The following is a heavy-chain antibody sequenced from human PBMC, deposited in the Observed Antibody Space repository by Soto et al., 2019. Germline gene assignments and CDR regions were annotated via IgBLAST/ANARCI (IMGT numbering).Heavy chain of an antibody. CDR3: ARDRDYGDYAVSWYFDL. CDR2: IWYDGSNK. J-gene: IGHJ2*01. V-gene: IGHV3-33*01. Sequence: QVQLVESGGGVVQPGRSLRLSCAASGFTFSSYGMHWVRQAPGKGLEWVAVIWYDGSNKYYADSVKGRFTISRDNSETTLYLQMNNLRAEGTAVYYCARDRDYGDYAVSWYFDLWGRGTLVTVSS. D-gene: IGHD4-17*01. CDR1: GFTFSSYG.